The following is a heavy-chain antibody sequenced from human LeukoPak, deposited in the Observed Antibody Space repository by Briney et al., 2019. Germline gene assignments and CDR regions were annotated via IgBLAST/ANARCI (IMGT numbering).Heavy chain of an antibody. J-gene: IGHJ4*02. CDR1: GFTFSSYW. CDR2: INSDGSST. CDR3: AKLAPLDGDYDY. Sequence: GGSLRLSCAASGFTFSSYWMHWVRQAPGKGLVWVSRINSDGSSTRYADTVKGRFTISRDNAKNTLYLQMNSLRAEDAALYYCAKLAPLDGDYDYWGQGTLVTVSS. D-gene: IGHD4-17*01. V-gene: IGHV3-74*01.